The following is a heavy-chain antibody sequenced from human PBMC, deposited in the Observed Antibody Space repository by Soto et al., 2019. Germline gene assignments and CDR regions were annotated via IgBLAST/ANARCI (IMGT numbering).Heavy chain of an antibody. J-gene: IGHJ3*02. V-gene: IGHV3-21*01. Sequence: PGGTLRLSCAASGFTFSSYSINWVRQAPGKGLEGVSAISSSSSYIYYADSVKGRFTISRDNAKNSLYLQMNRLRAEDTDVYSCARDGVPRVYSSGCYTLSAIWGQGTTVT. CDR2: ISSSSSYI. CDR3: ARDGVPRVYSSGCYTLSAI. CDR1: GFTFSSYS. D-gene: IGHD6-25*01.